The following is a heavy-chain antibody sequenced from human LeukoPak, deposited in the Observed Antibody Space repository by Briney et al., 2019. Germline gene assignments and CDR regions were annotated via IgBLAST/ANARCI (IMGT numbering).Heavy chain of an antibody. Sequence: PGGSLRLSCAASGFTFSDYYISWIRQAPGKGLEWVSYISSSGSTIYYADSVKGRFTISRDNAKNSLYLQMNSLRAEDTAVYYCARAPQRITIFGVVMDAFDIWGQGTMVTVSS. V-gene: IGHV3-11*04. D-gene: IGHD3-3*01. J-gene: IGHJ3*02. CDR3: ARAPQRITIFGVVMDAFDI. CDR1: GFTFSDYY. CDR2: ISSSGSTI.